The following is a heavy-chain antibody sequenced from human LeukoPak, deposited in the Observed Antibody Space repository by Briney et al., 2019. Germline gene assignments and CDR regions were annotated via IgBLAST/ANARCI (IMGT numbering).Heavy chain of an antibody. D-gene: IGHD3-22*01. CDR3: ARGRYDSSGYYYGEYDY. CDR2: IYSGGST. Sequence: GGSLRLSCAASGFTVNNNYMSWVRQAPGKGLEWVSGIYSGGSTYYADSVKGRFTISRDNSKNTLYLQMNSLRAEDTAVYYCARGRYDSSGYYYGEYDYWGQGTLVTVSS. CDR1: GFTVNNNY. V-gene: IGHV3-53*01. J-gene: IGHJ4*02.